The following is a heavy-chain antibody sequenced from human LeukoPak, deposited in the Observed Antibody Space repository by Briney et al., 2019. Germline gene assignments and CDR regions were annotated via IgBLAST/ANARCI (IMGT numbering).Heavy chain of an antibody. CDR3: ARDERLLSFLK. V-gene: IGHV3-23*01. CDR2: ITGSGGST. J-gene: IGHJ4*02. Sequence: GGSLRLYCAASGFTFSNYGLSWVRQAQGKGLEWVSGITGSGGSTYYADSVKGRFSISRGNSKNTLYMQMNSLRAEDTAIYYCARDERLLSFLKWGQGTLVTVSS. D-gene: IGHD3-3*01. CDR1: GFTFSNYG.